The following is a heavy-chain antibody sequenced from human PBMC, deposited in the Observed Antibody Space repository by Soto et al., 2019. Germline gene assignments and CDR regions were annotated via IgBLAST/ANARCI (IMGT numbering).Heavy chain of an antibody. CDR1: GGTISSWY. D-gene: IGHD5-18*01. CDR3: ARGRGYSYGLDP. Sequence: PSETLSLTCTVSGGTISSWYWSWIRQPPGKGLEWIGYIYYSGSTNCNPSLKSRVTISVDTSKNQFSLKLTSVTAADTAVYYCARGRGYSYGLDPWGQGTLVTVSS. CDR2: IYYSGST. J-gene: IGHJ5*02. V-gene: IGHV4-59*08.